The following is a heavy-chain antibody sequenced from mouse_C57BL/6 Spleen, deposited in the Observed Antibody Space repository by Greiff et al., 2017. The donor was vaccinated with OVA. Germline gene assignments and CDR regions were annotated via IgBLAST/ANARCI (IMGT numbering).Heavy chain of an antibody. V-gene: IGHV3-6*01. CDR3: AREGDYYGRSDY. J-gene: IGHJ2*01. CDR1: GYSITSGYY. CDR2: ISYDGSN. D-gene: IGHD1-1*01. Sequence: EVKLQESGPGLVKPSQSLSLTCSVTGYSITSGYYWNWILQFPGNKLEWMGYISYDGSNNYNPSLKNRISITRDTSKNQFFLKLNSVTTEDTATYYCAREGDYYGRSDYWGQGTTLTVSS.